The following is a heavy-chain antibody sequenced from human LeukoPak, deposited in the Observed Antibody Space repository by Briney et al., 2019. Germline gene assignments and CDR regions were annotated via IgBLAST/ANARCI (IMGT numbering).Heavy chain of an antibody. CDR2: IYYSGST. J-gene: IGHJ6*03. CDR3: ARAKDSYYYYYYMDV. V-gene: IGHV4-59*01. Sequence: ETLSPTCTVSGGSISSYYWSWIRQPPGKGLEWVGYIYYSGSTNYNPSLKRRVTISVDTSKNQFSLKLSSVTAADTAVYYCARAKDSYYYYYYMDVWGKGTTVTVSS. D-gene: IGHD3/OR15-3a*01. CDR1: GGSISSYY.